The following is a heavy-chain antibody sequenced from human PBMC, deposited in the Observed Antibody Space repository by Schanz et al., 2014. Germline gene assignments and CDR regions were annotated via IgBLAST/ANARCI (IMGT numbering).Heavy chain of an antibody. J-gene: IGHJ4*02. CDR1: GFTFSIYA. CDR3: VKDD. V-gene: IGHV3-64D*06. CDR2: ISHDGYST. D-gene: IGHD3-22*01. Sequence: EVQLVESGGGLVQPGGSLRLSCSASGFTFSIYAMHWVRQAPGKGLEYVSGISHDGYSTYYADSVKGRFTISRDNAKNTLYLQMSRLATEDTAVYFCVKDDRGQGTLVTVAS.